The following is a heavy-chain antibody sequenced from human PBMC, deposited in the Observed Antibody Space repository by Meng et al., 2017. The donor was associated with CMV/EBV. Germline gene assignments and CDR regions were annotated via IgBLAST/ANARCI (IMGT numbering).Heavy chain of an antibody. V-gene: IGHV3-11*01. CDR1: GFTFSDYY. J-gene: IGHJ6*02. CDR3: ARDLDIVVVPAAYAEGDYGMDV. D-gene: IGHD2-2*03. CDR2: ISSSGSTI. Sequence: GGSLRLSCAASGFTFSDYYMSWIRQAPGKGLEWVSYISSSGSTIYYADSVKGRFTISRDNAKNSLYLQMNSLRAEDTAVYYCARDLDIVVVPAAYAEGDYGMDVWGQGTTVTVSS.